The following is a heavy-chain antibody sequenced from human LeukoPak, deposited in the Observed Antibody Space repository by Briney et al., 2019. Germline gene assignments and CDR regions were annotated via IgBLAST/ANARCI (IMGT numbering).Heavy chain of an antibody. CDR3: ASDSYSSIGYF. CDR2: ISPRGT. CDR1: GGSFTGYY. Sequence: SETLSLTCVMYGGSFTGYYWSWIRQSPDKGLEWLGEISPRGTKYNPSLKSRATISLDTTKNQFSLILSSVTAADGAVYFCASDSYSSIGYFWSQGTLVTVSS. D-gene: IGHD2-2*01. V-gene: IGHV4-34*01. J-gene: IGHJ4*02.